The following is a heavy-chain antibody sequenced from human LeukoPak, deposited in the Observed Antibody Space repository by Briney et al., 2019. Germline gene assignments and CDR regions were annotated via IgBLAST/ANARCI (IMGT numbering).Heavy chain of an antibody. Sequence: GGSLRLSCAASGFTFSSYWMNWARQAPGKGLEWVASINHNGNVNYYVDSVKGRFTISRDNAKNSLYLQMSNLRAEDTAVYYCAKSYGYDYFDYWGQGTLVTVSS. CDR1: GFTFSSYW. CDR2: INHNGNVN. CDR3: AKSYGYDYFDY. J-gene: IGHJ4*02. D-gene: IGHD5-18*01. V-gene: IGHV3-7*03.